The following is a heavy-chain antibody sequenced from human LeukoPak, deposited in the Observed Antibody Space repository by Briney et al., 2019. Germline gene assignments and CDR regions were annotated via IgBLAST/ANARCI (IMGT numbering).Heavy chain of an antibody. CDR3: ARDQRGSNVPTFDY. CDR1: GFIFGNAY. V-gene: IGHV3-7*01. D-gene: IGHD3-16*01. J-gene: IGHJ4*01. Sequence: PGGSLRLSCAASGFIFGNAYMSWVRQAPGKGLEWVANIKEDGSEKYYVDSVKGRFTISRDNAKNSMYLQMSSLRPDDTAVYYCARDQRGSNVPTFDYWGQGTLLTVSS. CDR2: IKEDGSEK.